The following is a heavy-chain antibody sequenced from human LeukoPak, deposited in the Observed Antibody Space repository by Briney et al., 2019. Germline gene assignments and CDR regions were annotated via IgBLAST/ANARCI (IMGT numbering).Heavy chain of an antibody. V-gene: IGHV4-59*08. CDR1: GGSISTYY. D-gene: IGHD3-10*01. CDR2: IYYSGTT. CDR3: ARSDRYYYGSDY. J-gene: IGHJ4*02. Sequence: SETLSLTCSVSGGSISTYYWSWIRQPPGKGLEWIGYIYYSGTTNYNPSLKSRVTISVDTPKNQFSLELSSVTAADTAIYYCARSDRYYYGSDYWGQGTLVTVSS.